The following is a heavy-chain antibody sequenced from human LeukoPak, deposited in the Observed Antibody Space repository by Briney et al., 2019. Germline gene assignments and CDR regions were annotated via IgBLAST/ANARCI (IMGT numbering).Heavy chain of an antibody. CDR1: GGSISSYY. Sequence: SETLSLTCTVSGGSISSYYWSWIRQPPGKGLEWIGYIYYGGSTNYNPSLKSRVTISVDTSKNQFSLRLSSVTAADTAVYYCARWRGEDSAFDIWGQGTMVTVSS. J-gene: IGHJ3*02. CDR2: IYYGGST. D-gene: IGHD3-16*01. CDR3: ARWRGEDSAFDI. V-gene: IGHV4-59*01.